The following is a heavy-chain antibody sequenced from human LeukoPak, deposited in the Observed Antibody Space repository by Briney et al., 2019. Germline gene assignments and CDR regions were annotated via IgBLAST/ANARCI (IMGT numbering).Heavy chain of an antibody. CDR3: ARASSGGSYGNFDY. CDR2: MYHSGNT. Sequence: SQTLSLTCAVSCGSISDGVYSWGWIRQPPGKGLEWIGYMYHSGNTYSNPSLKSRVTISVDRSKNQFSLKLSSVTAADTAVYYCARASSGGSYGNFDYWGQGTLVTVSS. CDR1: CGSISDGVYS. V-gene: IGHV4-30-2*01. D-gene: IGHD5-18*01. J-gene: IGHJ4*02.